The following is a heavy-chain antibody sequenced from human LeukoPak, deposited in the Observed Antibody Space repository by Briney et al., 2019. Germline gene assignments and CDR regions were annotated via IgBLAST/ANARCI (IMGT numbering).Heavy chain of an antibody. J-gene: IGHJ6*03. D-gene: IGHD3-10*01. CDR2: MNPNSGNT. CDR3: ARIYYRRSDYHYYYMDV. CDR1: GYTFTSYD. V-gene: IGHV1-8*01. Sequence: ASVKVSCKASGYTFTSYDINWVRQAPGQGLEWVRWMNPNSGNTGSAQKVQGRITITMNTSIGTAYMELSSLRSEDTAVYYCARIYYRRSDYHYYYMDVWGEGTTVTVSS.